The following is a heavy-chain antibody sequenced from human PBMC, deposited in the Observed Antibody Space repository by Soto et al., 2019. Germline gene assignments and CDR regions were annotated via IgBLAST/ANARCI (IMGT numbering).Heavy chain of an antibody. Sequence: PVGSLRLACPAAGLNFTTYRMTYDHKDPGKGLEWVSSISSTTNYIYYGDSMKGRFTISRDNAKNSLYLEMNSLRAEDTAVYYCARESEDLTSNFDYWGEGILVTVSS. CDR2: ISSTTNYI. CDR1: GLNFTTYR. J-gene: IGHJ4*02. CDR3: ARESEDLTSNFDY. V-gene: IGHV3-21*06.